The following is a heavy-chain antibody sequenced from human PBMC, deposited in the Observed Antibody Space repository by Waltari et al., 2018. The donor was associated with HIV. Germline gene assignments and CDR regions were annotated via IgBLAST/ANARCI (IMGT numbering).Heavy chain of an antibody. J-gene: IGHJ4*02. CDR2: VHTSGNS. CDR3: TNGGDINGSEFDF. CDR1: GASITSASYY. V-gene: IGHV4-61*02. D-gene: IGHD3-10*01. Sequence: VRPQASGTGLVKPSQTLSLTCSVSGASITSASYYCSWLRQPAGKGLAWIGRVHTSGNSHYNPSLRSRVTISVDTSKNQFSLSMNSVTAADTAVYYCTNGGDINGSEFDFWGQGALVTVSS.